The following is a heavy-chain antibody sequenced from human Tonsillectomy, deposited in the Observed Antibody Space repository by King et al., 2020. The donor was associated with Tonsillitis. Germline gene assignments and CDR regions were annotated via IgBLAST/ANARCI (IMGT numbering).Heavy chain of an antibody. CDR1: GFTFSTYS. CDR3: ARDLPGSDYGPREFCC. D-gene: IGHD4-17*01. V-gene: IGHV3-21*01. Sequence: VQLVESGGGLVKPGGSLRLSCVASGFTFSTYSMNWVRQAPGKGLEWVSSITDGSTYIYYADSVKGRFAISRDNAKNSVYLQMNSLRAEDTAMYYCARDLPGSDYGPREFCCWGQGTLVTVAS. J-gene: IGHJ4*02. CDR2: ITDGSTYI.